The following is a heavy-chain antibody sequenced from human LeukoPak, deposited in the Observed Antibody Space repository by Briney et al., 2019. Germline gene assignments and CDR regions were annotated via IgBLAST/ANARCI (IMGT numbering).Heavy chain of an antibody. Sequence: SETLSLTCTVSGGSISSYYWSWIRQPPGKGLEWIGYIYYSGSTNYNPSLKSRVTISVDTSKNQFSLKLSSVTAADTAVYYCARGGEGVIAMYYFDYWGQGTLVTVSS. J-gene: IGHJ4*02. V-gene: IGHV4-59*08. D-gene: IGHD3-16*02. CDR2: IYYSGST. CDR3: ARGGEGVIAMYYFDY. CDR1: GGSISSYY.